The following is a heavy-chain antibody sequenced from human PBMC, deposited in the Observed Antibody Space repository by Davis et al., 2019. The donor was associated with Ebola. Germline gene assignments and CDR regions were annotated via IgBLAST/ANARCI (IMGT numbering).Heavy chain of an antibody. Sequence: ASVKVSCKASGYTFTGYYMQWVRQAPGQGLEWMGWINPNSGGTNYAQKFQGRVTMTRDTSISTAYMELSRLRSDDTAVYYCARDLEGRDGRSWSYYYYYMDVWGKGTTVTVSS. D-gene: IGHD6-13*01. CDR2: INPNSGGT. V-gene: IGHV1-2*02. CDR1: GYTFTGYY. CDR3: ARDLEGRDGRSWSYYYYYMDV. J-gene: IGHJ6*03.